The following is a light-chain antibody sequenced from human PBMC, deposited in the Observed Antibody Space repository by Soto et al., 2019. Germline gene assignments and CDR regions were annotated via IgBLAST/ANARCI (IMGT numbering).Light chain of an antibody. CDR2: GAF. CDR3: QQYNDWPLT. V-gene: IGKV3-15*01. J-gene: IGKJ1*01. CDR1: QSFSSN. Sequence: EIVLTQSPATLSLSPGDRATLSCRASQSFSSNLAWYQQKPGQAPSLLIYGAFTRATGIPARFSGTGSGTEFTLTISSLQSEDFALYYCQQYNDWPLTFGQGTKVDI.